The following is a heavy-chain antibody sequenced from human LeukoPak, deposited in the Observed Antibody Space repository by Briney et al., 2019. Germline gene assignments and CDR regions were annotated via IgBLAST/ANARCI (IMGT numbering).Heavy chain of an antibody. Sequence: AASVKVSCKASGYTFTSYYMHWVRQAPGQGLEWMGWINPNSGGTNYAQKFQGRVTMTRDTSISTAYMELSRLRSDDTAVYYCARELNEIAPLYYYYYGMDVWGQGTTVTVSS. CDR2: INPNSGGT. CDR3: ARELNEIAPLYYYYYGMDV. J-gene: IGHJ6*02. V-gene: IGHV1-2*02. D-gene: IGHD2-8*01. CDR1: GYTFTSYY.